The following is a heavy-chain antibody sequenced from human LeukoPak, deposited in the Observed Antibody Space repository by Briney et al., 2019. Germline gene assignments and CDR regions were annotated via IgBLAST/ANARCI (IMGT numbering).Heavy chain of an antibody. CDR1: GGSISSSSYY. CDR2: IYYSGST. D-gene: IGHD3-22*01. Sequence: SETLSLTCTVSGGSISSSSYYWGWIRQPPGKGLEWIGSIYYSGSTYYNPSLKSRVTISVDTSKNQFSLKLSSVTAADTAVYYCARDGVTMTWGQGTLVTVSS. CDR3: ARDGVTMT. J-gene: IGHJ5*02. V-gene: IGHV4-39*07.